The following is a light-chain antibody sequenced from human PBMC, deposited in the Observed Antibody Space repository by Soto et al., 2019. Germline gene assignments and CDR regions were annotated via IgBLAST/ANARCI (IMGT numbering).Light chain of an antibody. V-gene: IGLV1-51*01. CDR2: DNN. J-gene: IGLJ3*02. CDR1: SFNIGNNY. Sequence: QSVLTQPPSVSAAPGQKVTISCSGSSFNIGNNYVSWYQQLPGTAPKLLIYDNNKRPSGIPDRFSGSKSGTSATLDITGLQTGDEADYYCETWDSSLNIVFGGGTKLTVL. CDR3: ETWDSSLNIV.